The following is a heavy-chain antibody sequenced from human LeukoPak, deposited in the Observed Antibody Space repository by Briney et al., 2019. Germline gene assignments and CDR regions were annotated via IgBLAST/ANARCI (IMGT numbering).Heavy chain of an antibody. CDR3: LTVRKYLRVGWNSNFDY. Sequence: PGGSLRLSSAASGFTFSSYGMTWVRQAPGKGLEWVSIISGGGDDTYYADSVKGRFTISRDNSKNTLYLQMNSLRAEDTAVYYCLTVRKYLRVGWNSNFDYWGQGTLVTVSS. V-gene: IGHV3-23*01. CDR2: ISGGGDDT. CDR1: GFTFSSYG. J-gene: IGHJ4*02. D-gene: IGHD1-7*01.